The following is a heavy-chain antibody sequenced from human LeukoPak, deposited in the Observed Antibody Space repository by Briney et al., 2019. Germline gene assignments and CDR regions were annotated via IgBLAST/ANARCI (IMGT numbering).Heavy chain of an antibody. V-gene: IGHV3-74*01. CDR3: AREAESMALFDY. D-gene: IGHD5-24*01. CDR2: INSDGSST. Sequence: GGSLRLSRAASGFTFSSYWMHWVRQAPGKGLVWVSRINSDGSSTSYADSVKGRFTISRDNAKNTLYLQMNSLRAEDTAVYYCAREAESMALFDYWGQGTLVTVSS. CDR1: GFTFSSYW. J-gene: IGHJ4*02.